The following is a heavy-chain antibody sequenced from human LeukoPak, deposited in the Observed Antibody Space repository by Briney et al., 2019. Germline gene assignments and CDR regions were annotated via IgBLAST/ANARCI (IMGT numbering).Heavy chain of an antibody. Sequence: PSETLSLTCAVSGGSINSGGYSWSWIRQPPGKGLEWIGYIYHSGSTYYNPSLKSRVTISVDRSKNQFSLKLSSVTAADTAVYYCARHSGYDYPDYWGQGTLVTVSS. CDR2: IYHSGST. CDR1: GGSINSGGYS. V-gene: IGHV4-30-2*01. D-gene: IGHD5-12*01. J-gene: IGHJ4*02. CDR3: ARHSGYDYPDY.